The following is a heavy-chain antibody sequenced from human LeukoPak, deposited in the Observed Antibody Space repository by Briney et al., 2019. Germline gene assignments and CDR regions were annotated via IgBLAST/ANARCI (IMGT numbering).Heavy chain of an antibody. CDR2: ISGRGGRT. CDR3: AKSPETLWFGEL. D-gene: IGHD3-10*01. Sequence: GGSLRLSCAASGFPFTTYAMSWVRQAPGKGLEWVSAISGRGGRTYYADSVKGRFTISRDNSKNTLYLQMTSLRADDTAVYYCAKSPETLWFGELWGQGTLVTVSS. V-gene: IGHV3-23*01. J-gene: IGHJ4*02. CDR1: GFPFTTYA.